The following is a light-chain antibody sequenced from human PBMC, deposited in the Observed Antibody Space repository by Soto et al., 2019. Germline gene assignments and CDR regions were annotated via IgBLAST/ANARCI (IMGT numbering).Light chain of an antibody. CDR2: DVS. CDR1: SSDVGGYNY. V-gene: IGLV2-11*01. Sequence: QSALTQPRSVSGSPGQSVTISCTGTSSDVGGYNYVSWYQQHPGKAPKLMIYDVSKRPSGVPDRFSGSKSGNTASLTISGLQAEDEAAYDCGSYAGSYTWVFGTGTKLTVL. J-gene: IGLJ1*01. CDR3: GSYAGSYTWV.